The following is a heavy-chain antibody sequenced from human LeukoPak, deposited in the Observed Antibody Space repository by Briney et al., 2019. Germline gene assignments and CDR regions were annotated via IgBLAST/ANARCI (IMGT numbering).Heavy chain of an antibody. CDR2: ISYDGSNK. V-gene: IGHV3-30*18. J-gene: IGHJ5*02. D-gene: IGHD1-26*01. Sequence: SLSLSCAASGCTFSSYDIHWVRQPPGKGLEGVAVISYDGSNKYNAAPKKGRFTISRDNSKNTLYLQMNSLRGEDTAVYYCAKGSTSAWNNWFDPWGQGTLVTVSS. CDR1: GCTFSSYD. CDR3: AKGSTSAWNNWFDP.